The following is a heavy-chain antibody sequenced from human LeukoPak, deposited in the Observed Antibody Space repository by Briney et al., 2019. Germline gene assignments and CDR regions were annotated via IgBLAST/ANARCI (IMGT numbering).Heavy chain of an antibody. CDR2: IYYSGST. J-gene: IGHJ5*02. V-gene: IGHV4-59*01. Sequence: SETLSLTCTVSGGSISSYYWSWIRQPPGKGLEWIGYIYYSGSTNYNPSLKSRVTISVDTSKNQFSLKLSSVTAADTAVYYCAREMATTSYNWFDPWGQGTLVTVSS. D-gene: IGHD5-24*01. CDR3: AREMATTSYNWFDP. CDR1: GGSISSYY.